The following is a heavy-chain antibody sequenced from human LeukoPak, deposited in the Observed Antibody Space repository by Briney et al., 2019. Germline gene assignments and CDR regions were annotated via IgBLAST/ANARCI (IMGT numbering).Heavy chain of an antibody. J-gene: IGHJ5*02. D-gene: IGHD3-9*01. CDR1: GGTFSSYA. CDR3: ARDLGYFDWLPKNRAWFDP. CDR2: IIPIFGTA. Sequence: SVKVSFKASGGTFSSYAISWVRQAPGQGLEWMGGIIPIFGTANYAQKFQGRVTITTDESTSTAYMELSSLRSEDTAVYYCARDLGYFDWLPKNRAWFDPWGQGTLVTVSS. V-gene: IGHV1-69*05.